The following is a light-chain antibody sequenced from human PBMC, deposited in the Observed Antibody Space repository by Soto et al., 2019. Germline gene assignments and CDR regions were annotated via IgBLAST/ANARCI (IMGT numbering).Light chain of an antibody. J-gene: IGKJ2*01. CDR1: QGIGSY. Sequence: DIQLTQSPSFLSASVGDRVTITCRASQGIGSYLVWYQQKPGKAPNLLIYVASTLQSGVPSRFSGSGFGTEFTLTVSSLQPEDFATYYCQQVNRYPYTFGPGTKLEIK. CDR3: QQVNRYPYT. V-gene: IGKV1-9*01. CDR2: VAS.